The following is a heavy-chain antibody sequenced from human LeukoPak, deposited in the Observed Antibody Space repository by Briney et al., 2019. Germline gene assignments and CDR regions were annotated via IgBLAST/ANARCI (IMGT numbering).Heavy chain of an antibody. CDR2: IFYTGST. V-gene: IGHV4-59*01. Sequence: SETLSLTCTVSGVSISGNYWSWIRQPPGKGLEWIGYIFYTGSTNYNPSLQSRVTILLDTSKNQFSLKLSSVGAADTAVYYCARIILRREGWFDPWGQGTLVTVSS. J-gene: IGHJ5*02. CDR1: GVSISGNY. CDR3: ARIILRREGWFDP.